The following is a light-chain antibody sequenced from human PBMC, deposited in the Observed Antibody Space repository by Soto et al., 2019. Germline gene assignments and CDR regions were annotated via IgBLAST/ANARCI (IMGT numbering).Light chain of an antibody. V-gene: IGLV1-40*01. CDR3: QSYDSSLSGSV. CDR2: GNS. J-gene: IGLJ2*01. CDR1: SSNIGAGYD. Sequence: QCVLTQPPSVSGAPGQRVTISCTGSSSNIGAGYDVHWYQQLPGTAPKLLIYGNSNRPSGVPDRFSRSKSGTSASLAITGLQAEAEADYYCQSYDSSLSGSVFGGGTKLTVL.